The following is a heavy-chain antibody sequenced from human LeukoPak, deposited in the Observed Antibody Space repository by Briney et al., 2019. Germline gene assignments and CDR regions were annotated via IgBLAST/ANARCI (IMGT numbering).Heavy chain of an antibody. Sequence: GGSLRLSGGGSGFTVSSYTMNWVGQAPGKGLEWVASISSSATYIYYADSVRGQFTISRDDAKKSVFLHMNSLRAEDTAVYFCATWDDYGDFVAFEYWGQGTLVTVSS. CDR3: ATWDDYGDFVAFEY. V-gene: IGHV3-21*01. CDR1: GFTVSSYT. CDR2: ISSSATYI. J-gene: IGHJ4*02. D-gene: IGHD4-17*01.